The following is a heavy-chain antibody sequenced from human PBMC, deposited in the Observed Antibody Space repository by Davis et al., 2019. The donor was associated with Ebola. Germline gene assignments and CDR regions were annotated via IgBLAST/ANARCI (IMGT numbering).Heavy chain of an antibody. V-gene: IGHV2-70*11. CDR3: ARIYDFWSGYPYGMDV. J-gene: IGHJ6*02. CDR2: IDWDDDK. CDR1: GFSLSTSGMC. D-gene: IGHD3-3*01. Sequence: SGPTLVKPTQTLTLTCTFSGFSLSTSGMCVSWIRQPPGKALEWLARIDWDDDKYYSTSLKTRLTISKDTSKNQVVLTMTNMDPVDTATYYCARIYDFWSGYPYGMDVWGQGTTVTVSS.